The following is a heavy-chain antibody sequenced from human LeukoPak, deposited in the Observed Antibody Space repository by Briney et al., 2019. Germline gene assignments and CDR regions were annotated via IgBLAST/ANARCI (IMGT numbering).Heavy chain of an antibody. V-gene: IGHV4-59*10. CDR1: AGSFNVYS. CDR2: IYTSGST. Sequence: SETLSLTCVVNAGSFNVYSWSWSRQPAGKGVEWIGRIYTSGSTNYNPSLTRRVTTSVDTSKNQFSLRPSSVTAAGTAVYYCARVWDSSGWHGGVIMVVWGKGTTVTISS. J-gene: IGHJ6*03. D-gene: IGHD6-19*01. CDR3: ARVWDSSGWHGGVIMVV.